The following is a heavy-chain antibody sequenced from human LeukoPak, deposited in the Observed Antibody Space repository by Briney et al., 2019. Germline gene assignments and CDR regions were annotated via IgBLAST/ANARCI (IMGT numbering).Heavy chain of an antibody. CDR3: ARQGLRMAPRGLIDY. J-gene: IGHJ4*02. CDR2: IYYSGST. V-gene: IGHV4-39*01. CDR1: GGSISSSSYY. D-gene: IGHD6-6*01. Sequence: PSETLSLTCTVSGGSISSSSYYWGWIRQPPGKGLEWIGSIYYSGSTYYNPSLKSRVTISVDTSKNQFSLKLSSVTAADTAVYYCARQGLRMAPRGLIDYWGQGTLVTVSS.